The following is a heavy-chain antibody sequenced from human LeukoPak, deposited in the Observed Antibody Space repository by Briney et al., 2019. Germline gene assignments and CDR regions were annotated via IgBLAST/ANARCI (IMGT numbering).Heavy chain of an antibody. CDR1: GGSISSYY. CDR3: ARDSPGYSSGCYSSYPFDY. CDR2: IYTSGST. V-gene: IGHV4-4*07. Sequence: PSETLSLTCTVSGGSISSYYWSWIRQPAGKGLEWIGRIYTSGSTNYNPSLKSRVTMSVDTSKNQFSLKLSSVTAADTAVYYCARDSPGYSSGCYSSYPFDYWGQGTLVTVSS. D-gene: IGHD6-19*01. J-gene: IGHJ4*02.